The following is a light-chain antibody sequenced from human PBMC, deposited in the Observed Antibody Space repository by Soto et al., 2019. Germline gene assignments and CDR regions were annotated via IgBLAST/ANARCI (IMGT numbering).Light chain of an antibody. V-gene: IGKV3-20*01. J-gene: IGKJ1*01. CDR1: QSVSSSY. CDR2: GAS. CDR3: QQYGSSPRT. Sequence: PGERATLSCGASQSVSSSYLAWYQQKPGQAPRLLIYGASTRATGIPDRFSCSGSGTDFTLTISRLEPEDFAVYYCQQYGSSPRTFGQGTKVEIK.